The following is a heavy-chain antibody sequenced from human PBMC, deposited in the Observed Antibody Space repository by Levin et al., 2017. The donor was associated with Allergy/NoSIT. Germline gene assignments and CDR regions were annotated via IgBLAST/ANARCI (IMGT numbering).Heavy chain of an antibody. J-gene: IGHJ5*02. CDR3: ANQVSLRTSVSPPPHWFDT. CDR2: ISSLHDGT. V-gene: IGHV3-23*01. Sequence: GGSLRLSCTISTFTFSSYAMGWVRQAPGKGLEWVSTISSLHDGTYYADSVKGRFTISRDSSRNTLFLQMNSLRAEDTAVYYCANQVSLRTSVSPPPHWFDTWGQGALVTVSS. CDR1: TFTFSSYA. D-gene: IGHD5/OR15-5a*01.